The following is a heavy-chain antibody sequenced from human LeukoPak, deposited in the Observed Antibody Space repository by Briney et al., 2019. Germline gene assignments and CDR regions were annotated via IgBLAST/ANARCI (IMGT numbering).Heavy chain of an antibody. Sequence: SETLSLTCTVSGGSISSGSYYWSWIRQPAGKTLEWIGRIYASGSTNYNPSLKSRVTISLDTSKNQFSLKLTSVTAADTAIYYCARAKCYDLASYSYYYMDVWGKGTTVTVSS. CDR1: GGSISSGSYY. D-gene: IGHD3-3*01. CDR2: IYASGST. V-gene: IGHV4-61*02. CDR3: ARAKCYDLASYSYYYMDV. J-gene: IGHJ6*03.